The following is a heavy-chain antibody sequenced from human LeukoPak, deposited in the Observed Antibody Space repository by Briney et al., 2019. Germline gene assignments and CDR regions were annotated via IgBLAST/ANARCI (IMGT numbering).Heavy chain of an antibody. CDR1: GGSFSGYY. D-gene: IGHD3-22*01. Sequence: PSETLSLTCAVSGGSFSGYYWSWIRQPPGKGLEWIGEINHSGSTNYNPSLKSRVTISLDTSKNQSSLKLSSVTGPDTAVYYCAREMYYYDSSGYGPAYWGQGTLVTVSS. J-gene: IGHJ4*02. V-gene: IGHV4-34*01. CDR3: AREMYYYDSSGYGPAY. CDR2: INHSGST.